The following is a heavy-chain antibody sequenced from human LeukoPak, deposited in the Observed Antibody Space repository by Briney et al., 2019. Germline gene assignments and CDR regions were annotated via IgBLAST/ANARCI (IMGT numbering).Heavy chain of an antibody. CDR1: GFPFSSYA. CDR3: VRGYSFGPYGMDV. J-gene: IGHJ6*02. D-gene: IGHD2-15*01. Sequence: GGSLRLSCSASGFPFSSYAMHWVRQAPGKGLEYVSAISDSGGSTYYADSVKGRFTISRDNSKNTLYLQMSSLRAEDTAVYLCVRGYSFGPYGMDVWGQGTTVTVSS. CDR2: ISDSGGST. V-gene: IGHV3-64D*09.